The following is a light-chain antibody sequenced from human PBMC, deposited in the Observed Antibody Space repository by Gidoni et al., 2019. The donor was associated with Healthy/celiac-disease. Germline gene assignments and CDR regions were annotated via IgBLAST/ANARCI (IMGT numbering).Light chain of an antibody. CDR3: QSYDSSLSGWV. J-gene: IGLJ3*02. Sequence: QSLLTQPPSVSGAPGQRVTISCHGSSPNIGAGYDVHWYQQLPGTAPKLLIYGNSNRPSGVPDRFSGSKSGTSASLAITGLQAEDEADYYCQSYDSSLSGWVFGGGTKLTVL. CDR2: GNS. V-gene: IGLV1-40*01. CDR1: SPNIGAGYD.